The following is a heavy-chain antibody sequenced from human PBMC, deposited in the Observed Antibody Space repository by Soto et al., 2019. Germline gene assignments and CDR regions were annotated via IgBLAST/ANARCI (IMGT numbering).Heavy chain of an antibody. Sequence: QVQLVESGGGVVQPGMSLRLFCAASGFTFSSYGMHCVRQAPGKGLEWVAVISHDGSSKDYADSAKGRFTISRDNSKNTLYLQMNSLRVEDTAVYYCAKDRSSSWSFDYWGQGTLVTVSS. CDR1: GFTFSSYG. D-gene: IGHD6-13*01. J-gene: IGHJ4*02. CDR3: AKDRSSSWSFDY. V-gene: IGHV3-30*18. CDR2: ISHDGSSK.